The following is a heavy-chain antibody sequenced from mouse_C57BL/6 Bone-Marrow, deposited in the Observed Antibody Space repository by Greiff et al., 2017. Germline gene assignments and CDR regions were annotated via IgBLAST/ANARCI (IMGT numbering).Heavy chain of an antibody. CDR1: GYTFTSYW. D-gene: IGHD3-1*01. J-gene: IGHJ3*01. V-gene: IGHV1-69*01. Sequence: QVQLQQSGAELVMPGASVKLSCKASGYTFTSYWMHWVKQRPGQGLEWIGEIDPSDSYTNYNQKFKGKSTLTVDKSSSTAYMQLSSLTSEDSAVYYCAREGYIAYWGQGTLVTVSA. CDR3: AREGYIAY. CDR2: IDPSDSYT.